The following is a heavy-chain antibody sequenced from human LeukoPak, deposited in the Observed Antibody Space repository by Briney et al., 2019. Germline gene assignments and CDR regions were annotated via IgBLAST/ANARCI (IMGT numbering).Heavy chain of an antibody. J-gene: IGHJ3*02. Sequence: GGSLRLSRAASGFTFSSYAMRWVRQAPGKGLERVSAISGSGGSTYYADSVNGRFTISRGNSKNTLYLQMNSLRAEDTAVYDCYADDILGVPDAITRPVAFDIWGQGTMVTVSS. CDR3: YADDILGVPDAITRPVAFDI. CDR1: GFTFSSYA. D-gene: IGHD2-2*02. V-gene: IGHV3-23*01. CDR2: ISGSGGST.